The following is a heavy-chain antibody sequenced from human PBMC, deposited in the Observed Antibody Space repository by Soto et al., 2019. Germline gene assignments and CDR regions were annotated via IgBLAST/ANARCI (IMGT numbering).Heavy chain of an antibody. V-gene: IGHV4-34*01. CDR3: ARRGLGYCSGGSCYNHAFDI. D-gene: IGHD2-15*01. Sequence: QVQLQQWGAGLLKPSETLSLTCAVYGGSFSGYYWSWIRQPPGKVLEWIGEINHSGSTNYNPSLKTRVTISVDTSKNQFSLKLSSVTAADTAVYYCARRGLGYCSGGSCYNHAFDIWGQGTMVTVSS. CDR1: GGSFSGYY. CDR2: INHSGST. J-gene: IGHJ3*02.